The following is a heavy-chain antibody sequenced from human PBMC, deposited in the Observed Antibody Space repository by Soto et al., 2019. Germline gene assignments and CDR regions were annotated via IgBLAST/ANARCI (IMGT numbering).Heavy chain of an antibody. J-gene: IGHJ4*02. CDR3: AKSVLATVGTYFVH. CDR1: GFTFSTYG. Sequence: VGSLRLSCAASGFTFSTYGMHWVRQAPGKGLEWVSFISYDGNKSYYAGSVKGRFSISRDNSKNTLYLQMNNLRPDDAAVYFCAKSVLATVGTYFVHWGQGTVVTVS. V-gene: IGHV3-30*18. D-gene: IGHD6-13*01. CDR2: ISYDGNKS.